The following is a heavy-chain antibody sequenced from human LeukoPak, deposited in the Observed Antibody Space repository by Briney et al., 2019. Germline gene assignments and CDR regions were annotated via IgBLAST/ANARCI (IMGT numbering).Heavy chain of an antibody. V-gene: IGHV1-18*01. Sequence: ASVKVSCKASGYTFTSYGISWVRQAPGQGLEWMGWISAYNGNTNYAQKLQGRVTMTTDTSTSTAYMELRSLRSDDTAVYYCARGGGGYERYYYYYYGMDVWGQGTTVTVSS. CDR3: ARGGGGYERYYYYYYGMDV. CDR2: ISAYNGNT. J-gene: IGHJ6*02. CDR1: GYTFTSYG. D-gene: IGHD5-12*01.